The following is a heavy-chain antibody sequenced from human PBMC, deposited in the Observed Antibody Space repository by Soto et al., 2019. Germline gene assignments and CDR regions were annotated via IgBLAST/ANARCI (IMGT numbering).Heavy chain of an antibody. D-gene: IGHD3-10*01. CDR2: ISYDGSNK. CDR1: GFTFSSYG. CDR3: ATNVGLWFGEPRHVVEYYFDY. V-gene: IGHV3-30*03. Sequence: PGGSLRLSCAASGFTFSSYGMHWVRQAPGKGLEWVAVISYDGSNKYYADSVKGRFTISRDNSKNTLYLQMNSLRAEDTAVYYCATNVGLWFGEPRHVVEYYFDYWGQGTLVTVPS. J-gene: IGHJ4*02.